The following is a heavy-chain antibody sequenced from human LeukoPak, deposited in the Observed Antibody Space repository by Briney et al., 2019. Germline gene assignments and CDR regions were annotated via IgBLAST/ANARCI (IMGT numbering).Heavy chain of an antibody. CDR3: ARDLRWFGELLGAFDI. Sequence: GGSLRLSCAASGFTVSSNYMSWVRQAPGKGLERVSVIYSGGSTYYADSVKGRFTISRHNSKNTLYLQMNSLRAEDTAVYYCARDLRWFGELLGAFDIWGQGTMVTVSS. D-gene: IGHD3-10*01. CDR2: IYSGGST. CDR1: GFTVSSNY. J-gene: IGHJ3*02. V-gene: IGHV3-53*04.